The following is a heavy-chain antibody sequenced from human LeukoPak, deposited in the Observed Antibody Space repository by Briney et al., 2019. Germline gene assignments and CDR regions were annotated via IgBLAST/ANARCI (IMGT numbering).Heavy chain of an antibody. Sequence: GGSLRLSCAASGFTFTTYSMNWVRQAPGKGLEWVSYISGSTSTIKYADSVMGRFTISRDNAKNSLCLQMNSLRDEDTAVYYCARDLYGDYSFDYWGQGTLVTVSS. CDR3: ARDLYGDYSFDY. D-gene: IGHD4-17*01. CDR1: GFTFTTYS. CDR2: ISGSTSTI. J-gene: IGHJ4*02. V-gene: IGHV3-48*02.